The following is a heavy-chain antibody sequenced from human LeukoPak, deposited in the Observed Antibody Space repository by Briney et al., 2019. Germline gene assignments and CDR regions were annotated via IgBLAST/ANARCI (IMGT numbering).Heavy chain of an antibody. V-gene: IGHV1-2*02. Sequence: ASVKVSCKASGYTFTGYYMHWVRQAPGQGLEWMGWINPNSGGTNYAQKFQGRVTMTRDTSISTAYMELSRLRSDDTVVYYCARAWDYYDSSGPVGYWGQGALVTVCS. CDR2: INPNSGGT. D-gene: IGHD3-22*01. CDR1: GYTFTGYY. CDR3: ARAWDYYDSSGPVGY. J-gene: IGHJ4*02.